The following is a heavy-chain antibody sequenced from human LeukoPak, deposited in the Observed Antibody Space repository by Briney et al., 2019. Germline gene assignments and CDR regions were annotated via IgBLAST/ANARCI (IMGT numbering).Heavy chain of an antibody. CDR2: IYHSGST. Sequence: SETLSLTCTVSGGSITYYYRTWIRQPPGKGLEWIGYIYHSGSTNYNPSLKSRVTISVDTSKNQFSLKLTSVTAADTAVYYCARARTQQQWSSMDVWGQGTTVTVSS. CDR1: GGSITYYY. V-gene: IGHV4-59*01. D-gene: IGHD5-18*01. CDR3: ARARTQQQWSSMDV. J-gene: IGHJ6*02.